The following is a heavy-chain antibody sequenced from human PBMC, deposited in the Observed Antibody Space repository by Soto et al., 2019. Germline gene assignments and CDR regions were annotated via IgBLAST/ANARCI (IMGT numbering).Heavy chain of an antibody. CDR2: IDPSDSYT. D-gene: IGHD5-18*01. CDR3: ARTYMQSRGYSYGHGGMDV. CDR1: GYSFTSYW. J-gene: IGHJ6*02. V-gene: IGHV5-10-1*01. Sequence: GESLKISCKGSGYSFTSYWISWVRQMPGKGLEWMGRIDPSDSYTNYSPSFQGHVTISADKSISTAYLQWSSLKASDTAMYYCARTYMQSRGYSYGHGGMDVWGQGTTVTVSS.